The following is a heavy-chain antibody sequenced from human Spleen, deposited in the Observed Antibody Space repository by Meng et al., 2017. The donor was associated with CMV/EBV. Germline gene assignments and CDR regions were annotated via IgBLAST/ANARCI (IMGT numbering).Heavy chain of an antibody. CDR3: ARGAPEQYYDFWSGYPPY. CDR1: GFTFSSYA. V-gene: IGHV3-23*01. Sequence: GGSLRLSRAASGFTFSSYAMSWVRQAPGKGLEWDSTIRDSGGSTYYADSVKGRFTISRDNSKNTLYLQMNSLRVADTAVYYCARGAPEQYYDFWSGYPPYWGQGTLVTVSS. CDR2: IRDSGGST. J-gene: IGHJ4*02. D-gene: IGHD3-3*01.